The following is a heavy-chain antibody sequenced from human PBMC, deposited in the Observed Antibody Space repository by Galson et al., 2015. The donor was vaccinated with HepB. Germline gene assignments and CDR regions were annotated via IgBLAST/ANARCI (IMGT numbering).Heavy chain of an antibody. CDR3: ARGRRYYGPGTSIDY. J-gene: IGHJ4*02. Sequence: SLRLSCAASGFTFSDYYMTWIRQAPGKGLEWVSYISSSGTTIYYADSVRGRFTISRDNAKNSLYLQMNSLRAEDTAVYYCARGRRYYGPGTSIDYWGQGTLVTVSS. V-gene: IGHV3-11*01. CDR1: GFTFSDYY. CDR2: ISSSGTTI. D-gene: IGHD3-10*01.